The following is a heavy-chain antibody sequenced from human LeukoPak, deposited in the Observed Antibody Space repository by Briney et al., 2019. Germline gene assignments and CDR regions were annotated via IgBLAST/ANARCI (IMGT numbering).Heavy chain of an antibody. J-gene: IGHJ4*02. V-gene: IGHV1-18*01. CDR3: ARARYDSSGYPGTY. CDR2: ISAYNGNT. D-gene: IGHD3-22*01. Sequence: VASVKVSCKASGYTFTSYGISWVRQAPGQGLEWIGWISAYNGNTNYAQKLQGRVTMTTDTSTSTAYMELRSLRSDDTAVYYCARARYDSSGYPGTYWGQGTLVTVSS. CDR1: GYTFTSYG.